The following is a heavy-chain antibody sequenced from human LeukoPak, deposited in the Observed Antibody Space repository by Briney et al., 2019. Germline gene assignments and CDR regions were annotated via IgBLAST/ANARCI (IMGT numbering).Heavy chain of an antibody. D-gene: IGHD1-7*01. CDR1: GYTFTGYY. CDR3: AREADNWNYVRRGPPFDY. V-gene: IGHV1-2*02. J-gene: IGHJ4*02. CDR2: INPNSGNT. Sequence: ASVKVSCKASGYTFTGYYIHWVRQAPVQGLEWMGWINPNSGNTNYAQRFQGGVTMTRDTSISTAYMELSRLRSADTAVYYCAREADNWNYVRRGPPFDYWGQGTLVTVSS.